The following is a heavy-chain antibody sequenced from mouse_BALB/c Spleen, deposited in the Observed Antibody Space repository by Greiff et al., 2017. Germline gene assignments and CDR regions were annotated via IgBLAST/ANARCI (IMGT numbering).Heavy chain of an antibody. J-gene: IGHJ3*01. V-gene: IGHV5-9-4*01. Sequence: EVKLVESGGGLVKPGGSLKLSCAASGFTFSSYALSWVRQSPEKRLEWVAEISSGGSYTYYPDTVTGRFTISRDNAKNTLYLEMSSLRSEDTAMYYCARDRQLGDGGFAYWGQGTLVTVSA. CDR3: ARDRQLGDGGFAY. D-gene: IGHD3-2*01. CDR1: GFTFSSYA. CDR2: ISSGGSYT.